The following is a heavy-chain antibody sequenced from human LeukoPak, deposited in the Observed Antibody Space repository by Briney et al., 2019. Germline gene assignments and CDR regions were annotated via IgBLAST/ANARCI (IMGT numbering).Heavy chain of an antibody. CDR3: ASVPAAIETSFDY. CDR1: GYTFTGYY. J-gene: IGHJ4*02. V-gene: IGHV1-2*02. D-gene: IGHD2-2*01. CDR2: INPNSGGT. Sequence: ASVKVSCKASGYTFTGYYIHWLRQAPGQGLEWMGWINPNSGGTNYAQKFQGRVTMTRDTSISTAYMELSRLRSDDTAVYYCASVPAAIETSFDYWGQGTLVTVSS.